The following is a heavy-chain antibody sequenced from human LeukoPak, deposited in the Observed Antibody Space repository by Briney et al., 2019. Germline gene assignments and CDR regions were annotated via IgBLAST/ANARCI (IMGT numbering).Heavy chain of an antibody. CDR1: GGSISSGSYY. CDR3: AREVDAAAAYNWFDP. CDR2: IYYSGTT. J-gene: IGHJ5*02. D-gene: IGHD2-2*01. Sequence: SEALSLTCTVSGGSISSGSYYWVWLRQPPGKGLEWIGTIYYSGTTYYNPSLKSRVTISVDTSKNQFSLRLSSVTAADTAVYYCAREVDAAAAYNWFDPWGQGTLVTVSS. V-gene: IGHV4-39*07.